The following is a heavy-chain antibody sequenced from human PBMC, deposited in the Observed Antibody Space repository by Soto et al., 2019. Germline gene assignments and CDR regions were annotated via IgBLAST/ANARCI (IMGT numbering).Heavy chain of an antibody. CDR1: GFTFSSYS. D-gene: IGHD3-3*01. CDR2: ISSSSSYI. Sequence: EVQLVESGGGLVKPGGSLRLSCAASGFTFSSYSMNWVRQAPGKGLEWVSSISSSSSYIYYADSVKGRFTISRDNAKNSLYLQMNSLRAEDTAVYYCARRDEWLANWATYGISVIDYWGQGTLVTVSS. CDR3: ARRDEWLANWATYGISVIDY. V-gene: IGHV3-21*01. J-gene: IGHJ4*02.